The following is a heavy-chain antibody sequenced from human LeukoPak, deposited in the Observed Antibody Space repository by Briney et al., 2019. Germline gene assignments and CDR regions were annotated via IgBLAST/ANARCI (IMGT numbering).Heavy chain of an antibody. CDR1: GDSISSNNYY. Sequence: SETLSLTCTVSGDSISSNNYYWGWIRQSPGKGLEWIGSINYSGSTYYNPSLKSRVTISVDTSKKQFSLSLSSVTAADTAVYYCARAHSSGWYPVNWFDPWGQGTLVTVSS. J-gene: IGHJ5*02. V-gene: IGHV4-39*01. D-gene: IGHD6-19*01. CDR3: ARAHSSGWYPVNWFDP. CDR2: INYSGST.